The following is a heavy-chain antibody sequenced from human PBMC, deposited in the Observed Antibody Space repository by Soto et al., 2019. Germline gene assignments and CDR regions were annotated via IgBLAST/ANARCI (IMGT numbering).Heavy chain of an antibody. Sequence: QVQLVQSGAEVKKPGSSVKVSCKASGGTFSSYAISWVRQAPGQGLEWMGGIIPIFGTANYAQKFQGRVTITADKYTSTAYMELSSLRSEDTAVYYCARDRTGTTSYYYGMDVWGQGTTVTVSS. CDR2: IIPIFGTA. V-gene: IGHV1-69*06. CDR3: ARDRTGTTSYYYGMDV. CDR1: GGTFSSYA. D-gene: IGHD1-7*01. J-gene: IGHJ6*02.